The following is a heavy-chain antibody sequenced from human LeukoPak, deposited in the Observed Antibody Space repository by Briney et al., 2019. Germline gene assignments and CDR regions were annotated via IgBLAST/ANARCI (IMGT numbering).Heavy chain of an antibody. Sequence: GGSLRLSCAASGFTFSSYEMNWVRQAPGKGLEWVAFIRYDGSNRYYADSVKGRFTISRDNSKNTLYLQIHSLRAEDTAVYYCAKDSAAPISITMVRGRWYFDYWGQGTLVTVSS. D-gene: IGHD3-10*01. V-gene: IGHV3-30*02. CDR1: GFTFSSYE. CDR3: AKDSAAPISITMVRGRWYFDY. J-gene: IGHJ4*02. CDR2: IRYDGSNR.